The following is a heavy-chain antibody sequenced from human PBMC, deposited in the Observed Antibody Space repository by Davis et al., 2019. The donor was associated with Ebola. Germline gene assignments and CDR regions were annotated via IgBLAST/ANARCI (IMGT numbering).Heavy chain of an antibody. CDR3: AISNLWEVDS. D-gene: IGHD1-26*01. Sequence: MPSETLSLTCTVSGGSISSSGYYWGWIRQPPGKGLEWIGSVYYSGSTYYNPSLKSRVTMSVDTSKNQFSLKLSSVTAADTAVYYCAISNLWEVDSWGQGSLVTVSS. J-gene: IGHJ4*02. CDR1: GGSISSSGYY. V-gene: IGHV4-39*07. CDR2: VYYSGST.